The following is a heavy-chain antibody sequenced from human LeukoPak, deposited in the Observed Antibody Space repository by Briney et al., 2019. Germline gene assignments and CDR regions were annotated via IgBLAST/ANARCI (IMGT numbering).Heavy chain of an antibody. CDR2: IYYSGST. J-gene: IGHJ4*02. CDR3: ARSRVWFGEVY. Sequence: SETLSLTCTVSGGSISSSSYYWGWIRQPPGKGLEWIGSIYYSGSTYYNPSLKSRVTISVDTSKNQFSLKLSSVTAADTAVYYCARSRVWFGEVYWGQGTLVTVSS. V-gene: IGHV4-39*01. CDR1: GGSISSSSYY. D-gene: IGHD3-10*01.